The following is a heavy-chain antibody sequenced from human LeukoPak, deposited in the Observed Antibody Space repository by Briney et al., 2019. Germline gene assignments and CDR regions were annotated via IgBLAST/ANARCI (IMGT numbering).Heavy chain of an antibody. CDR3: ARALYYENWFDP. D-gene: IGHD3-22*01. J-gene: IGHJ5*02. CDR1: GGSISSYY. CDR2: IYYSGST. V-gene: IGHV4-59*12. Sequence: PSETLSLTCTVSGGSISSYYWSWIRQPPGKGLEWIGYIYYSGSTYYNPSLKSRVTISVDTSKNQFSLKLSSVTAADTAVYYCARALYYENWFDPWGQGTLVTVSS.